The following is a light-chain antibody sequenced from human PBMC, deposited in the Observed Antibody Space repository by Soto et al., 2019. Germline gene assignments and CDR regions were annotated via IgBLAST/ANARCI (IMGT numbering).Light chain of an antibody. Sequence: IWITQYPTSLAESPGLGAGLCRSAKKSVSSNLAWYQQKPGQAPRLLIYGASTRATGIPARFSGSGSGTEFTLTISSLQSEDFAVYYCQQYNNWPPRRTFGQGTKV. CDR3: QQYNNWPPRRT. CDR2: GAS. CDR1: KSVSSN. J-gene: IGKJ1*01. V-gene: IGKV3-15*01.